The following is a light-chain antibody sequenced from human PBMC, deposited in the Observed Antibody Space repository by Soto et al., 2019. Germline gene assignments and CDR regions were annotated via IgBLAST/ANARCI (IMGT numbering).Light chain of an antibody. J-gene: IGKJ2*01. CDR2: GAS. Sequence: EIVLTQTPGTLSLSPGERATLSCRASQSVTSSHLAWYQQKPGQAPRLLIYGASTRATGIPDRCSGSGSDTDFSLTICRLDPEDFAMYYCLLYFSPDRYTFGPGTKVQIK. CDR3: LLYFSPDRYT. CDR1: QSVTSSH. V-gene: IGKV3-20*01.